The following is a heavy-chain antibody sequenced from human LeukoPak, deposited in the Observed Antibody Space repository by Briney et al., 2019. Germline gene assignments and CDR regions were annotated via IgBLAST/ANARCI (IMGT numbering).Heavy chain of an antibody. J-gene: IGHJ5*02. CDR2: ISAYNGKT. Sequence: ASVKVSCKPSRYTFTNYGISWVRRAPGQGLEGMGWISAYNGKTIYTEKHRGRVTMTTDPSTNTAYMELRSLRSDDTAVYYCARDPGDDRGWFDPWGQGTLVTVSS. V-gene: IGHV1-18*01. CDR3: ARDPGDDRGWFDP. D-gene: IGHD3-16*01. CDR1: RYTFTNYG.